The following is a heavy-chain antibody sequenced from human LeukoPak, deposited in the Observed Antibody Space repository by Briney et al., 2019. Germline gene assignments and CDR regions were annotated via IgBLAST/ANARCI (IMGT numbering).Heavy chain of an antibody. CDR2: ISAYNGNT. J-gene: IGHJ6*04. D-gene: IGHD6-13*01. CDR3: ARARGIAAAGPMDV. V-gene: IGHV1-18*01. Sequence: ASVKVSCKTSGYTFSRYAMNWVRQAPGQGLEWMGWISAYNGNTNYAQKLQGRVTMTTDTSTSTAYMELRSLGSDDTAVYYCARARGIAAAGPMDVWGKGTTVTISS. CDR1: GYTFSRYA.